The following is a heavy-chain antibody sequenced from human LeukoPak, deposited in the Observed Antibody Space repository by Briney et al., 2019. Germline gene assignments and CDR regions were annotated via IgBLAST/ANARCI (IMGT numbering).Heavy chain of an antibody. J-gene: IGHJ4*02. Sequence: GASVKVSCKASGYTFTGYYMHWVRQAPGQGLEWMGWINPNSGGTNYAQKFQGRATMTRDTSISTAYMELSRLRSDDTAVYYCAREDYYDSSGHDYWGQGTLVTVSS. CDR1: GYTFTGYY. CDR3: AREDYYDSSGHDY. V-gene: IGHV1-2*02. D-gene: IGHD3-22*01. CDR2: INPNSGGT.